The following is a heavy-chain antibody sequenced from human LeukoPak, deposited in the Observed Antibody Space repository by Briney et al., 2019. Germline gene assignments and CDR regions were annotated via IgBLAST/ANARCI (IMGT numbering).Heavy chain of an antibody. Sequence: GGSLRLSCAASGFTFSSYAMHWVRQAPGKELEWVAVISYDGSNKYYADSVKGRFTISRDNSKNTLYLQMNSLRAEDTAVYYCARGHDYGDYEGAFDIWGQGTMVTVSS. CDR1: GFTFSSYA. V-gene: IGHV3-30*04. CDR3: ARGHDYGDYEGAFDI. D-gene: IGHD4-17*01. CDR2: ISYDGSNK. J-gene: IGHJ3*02.